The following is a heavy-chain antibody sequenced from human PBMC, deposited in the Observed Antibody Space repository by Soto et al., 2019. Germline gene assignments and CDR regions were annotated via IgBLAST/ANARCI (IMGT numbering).Heavy chain of an antibody. CDR1: GFSFNRFE. CDR3: ARDYSNDYYYYGMDV. J-gene: IGHJ6*02. Sequence: EVQLVESGGGLAQPGGSLTLSCAASGFSFNRFEMNWVRQAPRKGLEWVSYISKGGKTTYYADSVKGRFTISRDNANNSLSLQMTSLRAEDTAVYYCARDYSNDYYYYGMDVWGQGTTVTVS. V-gene: IGHV3-48*03. CDR2: ISKGGKTT. D-gene: IGHD3-22*01.